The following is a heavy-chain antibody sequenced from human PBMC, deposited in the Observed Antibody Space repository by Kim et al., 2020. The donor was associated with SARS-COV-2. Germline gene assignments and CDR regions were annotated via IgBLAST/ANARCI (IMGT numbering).Heavy chain of an antibody. J-gene: IGHJ4*02. V-gene: IGHV4-59*01. Sequence: ITSHKRRVTISVDTSKNQFSLKLSSVTAADTAVYYCARVSSDYGSGSFDYWGQGALVTVSS. D-gene: IGHD3-10*01. CDR3: ARVSSDYGSGSFDY.